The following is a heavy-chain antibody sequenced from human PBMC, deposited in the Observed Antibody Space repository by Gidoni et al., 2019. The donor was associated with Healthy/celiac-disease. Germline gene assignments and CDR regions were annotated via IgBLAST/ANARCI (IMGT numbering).Heavy chain of an antibody. J-gene: IGHJ4*02. CDR3: AREVTTVTTRGVFDY. CDR2: IIPIFGTA. D-gene: IGHD4-17*01. V-gene: IGHV1-69*12. CDR1: GGPFSSFA. Sequence: QVQLVQSGAEVKKPGSSVNASCKAFGGPFSSFAISWVRQVPGQGLGGMGGIIPIFGTANYAQKFQGRVTITADESTSTAYMELSSLRSEDTAVYYCAREVTTVTTRGVFDYWGQGPLVAVSS.